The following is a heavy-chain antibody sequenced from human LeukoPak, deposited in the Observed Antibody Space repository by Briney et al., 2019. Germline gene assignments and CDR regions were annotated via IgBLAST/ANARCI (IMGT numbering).Heavy chain of an antibody. D-gene: IGHD3-22*01. V-gene: IGHV1-69*05. CDR2: IILIFGTA. CDR3: ARAGYYYDSSGSLGAFDI. Sequence: ASVKVSCKASGGTFSSYAISWVRQAPGQGLEWMGGIILIFGTANYAQKFQGRVTITTDESTSTAYMELSSLRSEDTAVYYCARAGYYYDSSGSLGAFDIWGQGTMVTVSS. J-gene: IGHJ3*02. CDR1: GGTFSSYA.